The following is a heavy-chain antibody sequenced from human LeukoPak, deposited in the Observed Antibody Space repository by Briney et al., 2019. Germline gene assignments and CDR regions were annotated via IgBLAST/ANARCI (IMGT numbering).Heavy chain of an antibody. Sequence: GGSLRLSCAASGFTFSSYAMHWVGQAPGKGLEYVSAISSNGGSTYYANSVKGRFTISRDNSKNTLYLQMGSLRAEDMAVYYCAREVGDYWGQGTLVTVSS. CDR1: GFTFSSYA. D-gene: IGHD2-15*01. CDR3: AREVGDY. J-gene: IGHJ4*02. V-gene: IGHV3-64*01. CDR2: ISSNGGST.